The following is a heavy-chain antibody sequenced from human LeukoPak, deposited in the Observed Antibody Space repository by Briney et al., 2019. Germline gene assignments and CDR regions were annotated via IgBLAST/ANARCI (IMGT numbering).Heavy chain of an antibody. CDR1: GGSISSSSYY. CDR3: ARLTTDYVWGSYRSGDDASDI. CDR2: IYYSGST. D-gene: IGHD3-16*02. J-gene: IGHJ3*02. V-gene: IGHV4-39*01. Sequence: SETLSLTCTVSGGSISSSSYYWGWIRQPPGKGLEWIGSIYYSGSTYYNPSLKSRVTISVDTSKNKFSLKLSSVTAADTAVYYCARLTTDYVWGSYRSGDDASDIWGQGTMVTVSS.